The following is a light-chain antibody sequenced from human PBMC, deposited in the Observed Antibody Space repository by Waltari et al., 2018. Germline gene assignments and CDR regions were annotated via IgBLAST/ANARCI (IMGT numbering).Light chain of an antibody. CDR2: EVS. CDR1: SSDVGGYNY. Sequence: QSALTQPASVSGSPGQSITISCTGTSSDVGGYNYVSWYQQHPGKAPKLMIYEVSNRPSGVSNRVSCSKSGNTAALTISGLQAEDEADYYCSSYTSSSSEVFGGGTKLTVL. J-gene: IGLJ3*02. CDR3: SSYTSSSSEV. V-gene: IGLV2-14*01.